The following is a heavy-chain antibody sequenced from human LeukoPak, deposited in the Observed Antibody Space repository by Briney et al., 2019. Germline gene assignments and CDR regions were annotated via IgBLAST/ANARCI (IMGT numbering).Heavy chain of an antibody. CDR3: ARHGSEASIVVVPLYYYGMDV. D-gene: IGHD2-2*01. CDR1: GGSISSSSYY. CDR2: IYYSGST. J-gene: IGHJ6*02. Sequence: SETLSLTCTVSGGSISSSSYYWGWIRQPPGKGLEWIGSIYYSGSTYYNPSLKSRVTLSVDTSKNQFSLKLSSVTAADTAVYYCARHGSEASIVVVPLYYYGMDVWGQGTTVTVSS. V-gene: IGHV4-39*01.